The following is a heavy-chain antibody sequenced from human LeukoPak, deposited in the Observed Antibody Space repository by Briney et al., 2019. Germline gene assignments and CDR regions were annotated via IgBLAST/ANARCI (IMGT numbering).Heavy chain of an antibody. CDR1: GGSISGYY. CDR2: IHYSGNT. J-gene: IGHJ4*02. D-gene: IGHD3-16*01. CDR3: ARVLPVGDKNYFDY. V-gene: IGHV4-59*01. Sequence: KASETLSLTCTVSGGSISGYYWSWIRQPPGKGLEWIAYIHYSGNTHYTSSLKSRVTISLDTSKNQFSLRLTSVTAADTAVYYCARVLPVGDKNYFDYWGQGTLVTVSS.